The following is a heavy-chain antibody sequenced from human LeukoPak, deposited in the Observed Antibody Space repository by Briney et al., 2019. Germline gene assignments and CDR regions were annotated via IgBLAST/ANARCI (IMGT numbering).Heavy chain of an antibody. D-gene: IGHD4-17*01. Sequence: SVKVSCKVSGGTFNSFTISWVRQAPGQRLEWMGGIIPIFGSTNYAQNVQGRVTNTADDSTSTAYMELSSLTSDDTAVYYCARGYDVGDYVPYTYWGQGSLVIVSS. CDR3: ARGYDVGDYVPYTY. CDR1: GGTFNSFT. CDR2: IIPIFGST. V-gene: IGHV1-69*01. J-gene: IGHJ4*02.